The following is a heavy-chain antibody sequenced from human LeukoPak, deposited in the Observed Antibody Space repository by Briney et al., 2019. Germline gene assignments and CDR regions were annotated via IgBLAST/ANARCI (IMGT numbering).Heavy chain of an antibody. Sequence: GESLKISCKGSGYSFTSYWIGWVRQMPGKGLEWMGIIYPGDSDTRYSPSFRGQVTISADKSISTAYLQWSSLKASDTAMYYCARLRTTVTTPFDYWGQGTLVTVSA. D-gene: IGHD4-17*01. J-gene: IGHJ4*02. CDR3: ARLRTTVTTPFDY. V-gene: IGHV5-51*01. CDR2: IYPGDSDT. CDR1: GYSFTSYW.